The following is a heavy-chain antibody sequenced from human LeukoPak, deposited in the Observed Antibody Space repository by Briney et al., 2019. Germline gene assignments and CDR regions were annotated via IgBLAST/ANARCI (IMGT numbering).Heavy chain of an antibody. CDR2: INWNGGST. CDR3: ARELRGGSGGSCYDY. V-gene: IGHV3-20*04. D-gene: IGHD2-15*01. CDR1: GFTFDDYG. Sequence: GGSLRLSCAASGFTFDDYGMSWVRQAPGKGLEWVSGINWNGGSTSYADSVKGRFTISRDNAKNSLYLQMNSLRAEDTALYYCARELRGGSGGSCYDYWGQGTLVTVSS. J-gene: IGHJ4*02.